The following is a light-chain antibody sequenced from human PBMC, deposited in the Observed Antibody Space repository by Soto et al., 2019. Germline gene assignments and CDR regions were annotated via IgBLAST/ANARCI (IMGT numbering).Light chain of an antibody. Sequence: IVMTQSPPTLSVSPGEEANLACRASQSLRSNLAWYQQKPGQAPRLLIYGASTRATGIPARFSGSGSGTEFTLTISSLQSEDVGTYYCQNYNSAPITFGQGTRLEF. CDR3: QNYNSAPIT. V-gene: IGKV3-15*01. J-gene: IGKJ5*01. CDR2: GAS. CDR1: QSLRSN.